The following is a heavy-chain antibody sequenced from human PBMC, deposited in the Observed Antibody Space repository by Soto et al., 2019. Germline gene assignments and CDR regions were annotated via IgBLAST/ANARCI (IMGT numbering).Heavy chain of an antibody. CDR1: GGSISGSTNY. CDR3: ARSSSWRYGGNMLYPGHFDV. Sequence: QVQLEESGPGLVKPSETLSLTCTVSGGSISGSTNYWGWIRQPPGKGLQWIGRFYYGATTYSHPSPKSRVTISVDTSKNQFSLNLTSRTAADTAVYYCARSSSWRYGGNMLYPGHFDVWGRGTLVTASS. D-gene: IGHD2-8*01. J-gene: IGHJ2*01. CDR2: FYYGATT. V-gene: IGHV4-39*01.